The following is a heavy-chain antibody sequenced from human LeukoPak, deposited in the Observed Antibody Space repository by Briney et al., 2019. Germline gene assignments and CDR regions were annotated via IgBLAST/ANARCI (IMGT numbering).Heavy chain of an antibody. Sequence: ASAKVSCKASGYTFSMYNMHWVRQAPGQGLEWMGIINPSGGTSYAQKLQGRITMTRDTSTSTLYKELSSLRSEDTAVYYCAREGVAGTGLDFWGQGTLVTVSS. CDR1: GYTFSMYN. CDR2: INPSGGT. CDR3: AREGVAGTGLDF. J-gene: IGHJ4*02. D-gene: IGHD6-13*01. V-gene: IGHV1-46*01.